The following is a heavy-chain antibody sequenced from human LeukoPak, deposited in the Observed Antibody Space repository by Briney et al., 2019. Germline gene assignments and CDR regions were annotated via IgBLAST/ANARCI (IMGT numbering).Heavy chain of an antibody. CDR1: GSSFTSYW. CDR3: ARRVSSSGWFDP. Sequence: GGSLRISCKGSGSSFTSYWISWVRPMPGKGLEWMGRIDPSDSYTNYSPSFQGHVTISADKSISTAYLQWSSLKASDTAMYYCARRVSSSGWFDPWGQGTLVTVSS. V-gene: IGHV5-10-1*01. D-gene: IGHD6-6*01. CDR2: IDPSDSYT. J-gene: IGHJ5*02.